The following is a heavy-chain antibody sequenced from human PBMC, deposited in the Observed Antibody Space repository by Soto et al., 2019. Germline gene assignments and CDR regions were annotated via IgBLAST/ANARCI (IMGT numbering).Heavy chain of an antibody. CDR3: ARGDPVVVVAATRLNFDY. J-gene: IGHJ4*02. D-gene: IGHD2-15*01. Sequence: SETLSLTCTVSGGSISSGDYYWSWIRQPPGKGLEWIGYIYYSGSTYYNPSLKSRVTISVDTSKNQFSLKLSSVTAADTAVYYCARGDPVVVVAATRLNFDYWGQGTLVTVSS. CDR1: GGSISSGDYY. CDR2: IYYSGST. V-gene: IGHV4-30-4*01.